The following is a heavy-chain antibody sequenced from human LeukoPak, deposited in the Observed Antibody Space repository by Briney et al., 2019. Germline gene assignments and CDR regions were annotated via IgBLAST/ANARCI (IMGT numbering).Heavy chain of an antibody. CDR2: ISGSGGST. Sequence: GGSLRLSCAASGFTFSSYAMSWARQAPGKGLEWVSAISGSGGSTYYADSVKGRFTISRDNSKNTLYLQMNGLRAEDTAVYYCAKDLWGGYDFDYWGQGTLVTVSS. J-gene: IGHJ4*02. CDR3: AKDLWGGYDFDY. D-gene: IGHD3-16*01. CDR1: GFTFSSYA. V-gene: IGHV3-23*01.